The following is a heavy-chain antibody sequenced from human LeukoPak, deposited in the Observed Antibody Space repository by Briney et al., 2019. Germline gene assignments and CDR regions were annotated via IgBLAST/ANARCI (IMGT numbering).Heavy chain of an antibody. V-gene: IGHV4-39*01. J-gene: IGHJ4*02. D-gene: IGHD5-12*01. CDR3: ARKASPYSLVAALYYFDY. CDR2: IYYSGST. CDR1: GGSISSSSYY. Sequence: ETLSLTCTVSGGSISSSSYYWVWIRQPPGKGLEWIGSIYYSGSTYYNPSLKSRVTISVDTSKNQFSLKLSSVTAADTAVYYCARKASPYSLVAALYYFDYWGQGTLVTVSS.